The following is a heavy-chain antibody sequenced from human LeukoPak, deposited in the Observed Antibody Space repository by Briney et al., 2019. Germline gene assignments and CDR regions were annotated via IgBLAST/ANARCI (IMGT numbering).Heavy chain of an antibody. Sequence: PGGSLRLSCAASGFTFNTYGMHWVRQAPGKGLEWVAVISYDGSNKYYADSVKGRFTISRDNSKNTLYLQMNSLRVEDTAVYYCVLSYGGNSPRIPHAFDIWGQGTMVTVSS. V-gene: IGHV3-30*03. CDR2: ISYDGSNK. CDR3: VLSYGGNSPRIPHAFDI. CDR1: GFTFNTYG. J-gene: IGHJ3*02. D-gene: IGHD4-23*01.